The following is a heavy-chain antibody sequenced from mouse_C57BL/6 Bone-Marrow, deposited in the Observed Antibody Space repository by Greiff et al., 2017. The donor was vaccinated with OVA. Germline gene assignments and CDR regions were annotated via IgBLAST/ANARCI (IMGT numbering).Heavy chain of an antibody. CDR2: INPYNGGT. CDR1: GYTFTDYY. J-gene: IGHJ2*01. V-gene: IGHV1-19*01. D-gene: IGHD2-3*01. CDR3: AREGYYAFDY. Sequence: EVKLMESGPVLVKPGASVKMSCKASGYTFTDYYMNWVKQSHGKSLEWIGVINPYNGGTSYNQKFKGKATLTVDKSSSPAYMELNSLTSEDSAVYYCAREGYYAFDYWGQGTTLTVSS.